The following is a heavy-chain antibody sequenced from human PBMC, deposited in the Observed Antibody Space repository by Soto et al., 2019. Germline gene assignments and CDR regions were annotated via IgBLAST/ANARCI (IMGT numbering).Heavy chain of an antibody. D-gene: IGHD2-15*01. CDR2: IHYRGTT. CDR1: GGSINSGGYY. J-gene: IGHJ5*02. V-gene: IGHV4-31*03. CDR3: ARCRDAFGFDP. Sequence: QVQLQESGPGLVKPSETLSLTCNVSGGSINSGGYYWGWIRQLPGKGLEWIGYIHYRGTTSYNPALQGRVSISLDTSGHHFSPKLTSVTAADTAVYYCARCRDAFGFDPWGQGTLVTVSS.